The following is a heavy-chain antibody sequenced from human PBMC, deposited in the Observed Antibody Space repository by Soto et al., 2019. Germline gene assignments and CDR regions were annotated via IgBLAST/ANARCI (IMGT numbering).Heavy chain of an antibody. CDR2: SHSSGYS. J-gene: IGHJ4*02. Sequence: SETLSLTCTVSGGYINTHYWSWIRQPPGKGLEWIGSSHSSGYSHYNPSLKSRVTISVDTSKSQFSLKLSSVTAADTAVYYCASRIYYDILTGYTYGIDYWGQGTLVTVSS. V-gene: IGHV4-4*08. CDR3: ASRIYYDILTGYTYGIDY. CDR1: GGYINTHY. D-gene: IGHD3-9*01.